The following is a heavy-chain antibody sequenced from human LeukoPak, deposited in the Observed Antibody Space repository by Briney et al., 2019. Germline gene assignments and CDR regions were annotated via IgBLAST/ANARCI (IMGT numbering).Heavy chain of an antibody. Sequence: PGGSLRLSCAASGFTFSSYAMSWVRQAPGKGLEWVSAISGSGGSTYYADSVKGRFTISRDNSKNTLYLQMSSLRDDDTAVYYCARSRDRKTGADSWGQGTLVTVSS. CDR3: ARSRDRKTGADS. CDR2: ISGSGGST. D-gene: IGHD3-10*01. V-gene: IGHV3-23*01. J-gene: IGHJ4*02. CDR1: GFTFSSYA.